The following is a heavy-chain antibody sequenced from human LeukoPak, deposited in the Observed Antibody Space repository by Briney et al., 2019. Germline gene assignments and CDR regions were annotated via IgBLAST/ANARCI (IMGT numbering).Heavy chain of an antibody. CDR1: GFIFSDSA. Sequence: GGSLRLSCTVSGFIFSDSAIHWVRQAAGKGLEWVGRIRSKANSDETAYAASVKGGFTISRDDSKDTAYLQMHSLKPEDTAVYHCTSPAHDFDFWSGYYSVWGRGAQVTVSS. J-gene: IGHJ4*01. D-gene: IGHD3-3*01. CDR3: TSPAHDFDFWSGYYSV. CDR2: IRSKANSDET. V-gene: IGHV3-73*01.